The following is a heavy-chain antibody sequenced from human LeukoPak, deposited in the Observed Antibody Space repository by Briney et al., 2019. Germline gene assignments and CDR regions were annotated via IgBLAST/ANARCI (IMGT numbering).Heavy chain of an antibody. CDR2: ISSSGSTI. CDR1: GFTFSDYY. D-gene: IGHD3-22*01. Sequence: GGSLRLSCAASGFTFSDYYMSWIRQAPGKGLEWVSYISSSGSTIYYADSVKGRFTISRDNAKNSLYLQMNSLRAEDTALYYCAKAYYYDSSGYYLPFDYWGQGTLVTVSS. J-gene: IGHJ4*02. CDR3: AKAYYYDSSGYYLPFDY. V-gene: IGHV3-11*01.